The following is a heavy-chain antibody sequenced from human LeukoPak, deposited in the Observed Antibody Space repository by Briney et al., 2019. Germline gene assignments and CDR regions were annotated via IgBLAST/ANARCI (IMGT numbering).Heavy chain of an antibody. J-gene: IGHJ4*02. V-gene: IGHV1-2*02. D-gene: IGHD5-18*01. CDR3: ATVDTAMDPFDY. Sequence: VASVKVSCKASGYTFTGYYMHWVRQAPGQGLEWMGWINPNSGGTNYAQKFQGRVTMTRDTSISTAYMELSRPRSDDTAVYYCATVDTAMDPFDYWGQGTLVTVSS. CDR1: GYTFTGYY. CDR2: INPNSGGT.